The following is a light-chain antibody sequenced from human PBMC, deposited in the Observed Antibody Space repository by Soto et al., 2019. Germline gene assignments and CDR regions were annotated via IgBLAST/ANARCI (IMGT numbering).Light chain of an antibody. CDR3: QQSYQTPWT. V-gene: IGKV1-39*01. J-gene: IGKJ1*01. Sequence: IQMTQSPSSLSASVGDRITMTCRASQTISTYLNWYQQKPGKAPKLLISTSSTLQSGVPSRFSGSGSGTEFTLSIRGLQPDDVAPYFCQQSYQTPWTFGLGTKVEI. CDR2: TSS. CDR1: QTISTY.